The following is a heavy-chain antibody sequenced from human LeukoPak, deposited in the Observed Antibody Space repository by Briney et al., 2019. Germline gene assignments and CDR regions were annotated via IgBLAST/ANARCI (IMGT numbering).Heavy chain of an antibody. J-gene: IGHJ4*02. CDR1: GCTFSSYS. V-gene: IGHV3-21*01. CDR3: AINYPDYFDY. D-gene: IGHD4-11*01. Sequence: PGGSLRLSCAASGCTFSSYSMNWVRQAPGKGLEWVSSISSSSSYIYYAASVKGRFTISRDNAKNSLYLQMNSLRAEDTAVYSCAINYPDYFDYWGQGTLVTVSS. CDR2: ISSSSSYI.